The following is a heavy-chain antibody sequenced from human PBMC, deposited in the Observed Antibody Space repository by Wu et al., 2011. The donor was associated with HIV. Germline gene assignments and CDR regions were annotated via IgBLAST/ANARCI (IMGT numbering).Heavy chain of an antibody. CDR2: MNPNSGNT. CDR3: ARGGDCGGDCYGVDY. CDR1: GYTFTSFD. J-gene: IGHJ4*02. Sequence: KASGYTFTSFDINWVRQATGQGLEWMGWMNPNSGNTGFAQKFQGRVTITRNTSISTAYMELSSLRSEDTAVYFCARGGDCGGDCYGVDYWGQGTLVTVSS. V-gene: IGHV1-8*03. D-gene: IGHD2-21*02.